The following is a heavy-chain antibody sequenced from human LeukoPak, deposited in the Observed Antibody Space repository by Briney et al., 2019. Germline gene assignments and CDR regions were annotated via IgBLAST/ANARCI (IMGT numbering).Heavy chain of an antibody. D-gene: IGHD3-3*01. J-gene: IGHJ6*03. CDR3: AKGRAIFGVADYYYMDV. V-gene: IGHV3-23*01. CDR1: GFTFSSYA. CDR2: ISGSGGST. Sequence: GGSLRPSCAASGFTFSSYAMNWVRQAPGKGLEWVSAISGSGGSTYYADSVKGRFTISRDDSKNTLYLQMNSLRAEDTAVYYCAKGRAIFGVADYYYMDVWGKGTTVTVSS.